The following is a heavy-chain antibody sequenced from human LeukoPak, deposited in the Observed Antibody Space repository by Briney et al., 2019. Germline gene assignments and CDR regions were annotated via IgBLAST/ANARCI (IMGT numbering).Heavy chain of an antibody. Sequence: SQTLSLTCTVSGGSISSGDYYWSWIRQPPGKGLEWIGYIYYSGSTYYNPSLKSRVTISVDTSKNQFSLKLSSVTAADTAVYYCARVRKYCSGGSCAWLDPWGQGTLVTVSS. D-gene: IGHD2-15*01. V-gene: IGHV4-30-4*01. CDR3: ARVRKYCSGGSCAWLDP. CDR1: GGSISSGDYY. CDR2: IYYSGST. J-gene: IGHJ5*02.